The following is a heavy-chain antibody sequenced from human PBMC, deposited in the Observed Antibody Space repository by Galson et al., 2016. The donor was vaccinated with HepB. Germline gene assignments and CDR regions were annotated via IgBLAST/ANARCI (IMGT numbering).Heavy chain of an antibody. J-gene: IGHJ4*02. V-gene: IGHV3-23*01. CDR3: AKDTSWVLDF. CDR2: IVDSGVTT. D-gene: IGHD3-16*01. Sequence: SLRLSCAASGFSFSSYAMCWVRQAPGKGLEWVSAIVDSGVTTYYADTVRGRFTISRDNSKSTLYLQMNNLRAEDTAVYYCAKDTSWVLDFWGQGNLVTVSS. CDR1: GFSFSSYA.